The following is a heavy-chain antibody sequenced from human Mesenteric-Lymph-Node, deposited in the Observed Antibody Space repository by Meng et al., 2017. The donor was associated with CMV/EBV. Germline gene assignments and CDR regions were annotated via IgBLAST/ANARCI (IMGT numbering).Heavy chain of an antibody. Sequence: QTLSLPCAISGDSVPSNSGAWNWFRQSPSRGLEWLGRTYYRSNWYNDYEVSVRGRIAINPDTSKNQFSLQLNSVTPDDTAVYYCAAGVHWFDSWGQGTLVTVSS. CDR3: AAGVHWFDS. V-gene: IGHV6-1*01. J-gene: IGHJ5*01. CDR2: TYYRSNWYN. D-gene: IGHD3-10*01. CDR1: GDSVPSNSGA.